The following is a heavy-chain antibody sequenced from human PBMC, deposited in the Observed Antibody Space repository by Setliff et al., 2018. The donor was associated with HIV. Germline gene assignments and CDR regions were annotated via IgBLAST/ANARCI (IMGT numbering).Heavy chain of an antibody. J-gene: IGHJ4*02. D-gene: IGHD1-26*01. CDR3: ARDDNLGGIDY. Sequence: PGGSLRLSCAASGFTFSSYEMNWVRQAPGKGLEWVSYIGNSGSPIYYADSVKGRFTISRDNAKNSLYLQMNGLSAEDTAVYYCARDDNLGGIDYWGQGTSVTVSS. V-gene: IGHV3-48*03. CDR1: GFTFSSYE. CDR2: IGNSGSPI.